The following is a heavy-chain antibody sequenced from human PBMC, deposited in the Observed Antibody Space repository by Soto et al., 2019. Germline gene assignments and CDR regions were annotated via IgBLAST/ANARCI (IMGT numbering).Heavy chain of an antibody. Sequence: QVQLVESGGGVVQPGRSLRLSCAASGFTFSSYAMHWVRQAPGKGLEWVAVISYDGSNKYYADSVKGRFTISRDNSKNTLYLQMNSLRAEDTGVYYCARGGNWNDGWFDPWGQGTLVTVSS. D-gene: IGHD1-1*01. J-gene: IGHJ5*02. CDR2: ISYDGSNK. CDR3: ARGGNWNDGWFDP. CDR1: GFTFSSYA. V-gene: IGHV3-30-3*01.